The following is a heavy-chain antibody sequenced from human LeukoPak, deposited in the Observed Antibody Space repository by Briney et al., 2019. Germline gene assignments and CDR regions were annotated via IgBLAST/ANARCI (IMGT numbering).Heavy chain of an antibody. J-gene: IGHJ4*02. V-gene: IGHV4-34*01. CDR3: ASEGYDILTGYSSPY. Sequence: KPSETLSLTCAVYGDSFSGYYWSWLRQPPGKGLEWVGEINHSGSTNYNPSLKSRVTISVDTSKHQFSLKLSSVTAADTAVYYCASEGYDILTGYSSPYWGQGTLVTVSA. D-gene: IGHD3-9*01. CDR2: INHSGST. CDR1: GDSFSGYY.